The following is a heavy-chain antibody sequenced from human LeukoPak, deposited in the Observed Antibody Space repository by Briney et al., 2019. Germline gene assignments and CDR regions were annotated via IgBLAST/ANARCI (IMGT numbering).Heavy chain of an antibody. V-gene: IGHV1-18*01. J-gene: IGHJ4*02. CDR3: ARSPGYCSSTSCYVLTD. Sequence: NGNTNYPQKLQGRVTMTTDTSTSTAYMELRSLRSDDTAVYYCARSPGYCSSTSCYVLTDWGQGTLVTVSS. D-gene: IGHD2-2*01. CDR2: NGNT.